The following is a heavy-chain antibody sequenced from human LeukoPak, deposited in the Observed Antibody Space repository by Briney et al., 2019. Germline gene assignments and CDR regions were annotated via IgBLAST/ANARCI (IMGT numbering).Heavy chain of an antibody. D-gene: IGHD6-19*01. Sequence: GGSLRLSCAASGFTFSSYGMSWVRQAPGKGLEWVSAISGSGGSTYYADSVKGRFTISRDNSKNTLYLQMNSLRAEDTAVYYCAKSDSKQWLVRGLYYFDYWGQGTLVTVSS. J-gene: IGHJ4*02. CDR1: GFTFSSYG. V-gene: IGHV3-23*01. CDR3: AKSDSKQWLVRGLYYFDY. CDR2: ISGSGGST.